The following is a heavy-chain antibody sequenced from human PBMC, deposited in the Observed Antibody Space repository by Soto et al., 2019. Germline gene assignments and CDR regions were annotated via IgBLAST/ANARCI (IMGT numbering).Heavy chain of an antibody. CDR2: IYWDDDK. CDR3: AHIMITFGGVTALDAFDF. J-gene: IGHJ3*01. CDR1: GFSLSSSRVG. V-gene: IGHV2-5*02. Sequence: QITLKESGPTLVNPTQTLTLTCTFSGFSLSSSRVGVGWIRQPPGKALEWLAIIYWDDDKRYSPSLESRLAITKDTSKNQVVLTMTNLDPVDPGTYYCAHIMITFGGVTALDAFDFWGQGTMVTVSS. D-gene: IGHD3-16*01.